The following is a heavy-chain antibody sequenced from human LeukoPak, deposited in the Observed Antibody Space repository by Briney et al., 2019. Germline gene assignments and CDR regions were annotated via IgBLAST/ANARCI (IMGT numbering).Heavy chain of an antibody. D-gene: IGHD4-17*01. Sequence: GGSLRLSCAASGFTFSSYSMNWVRQAPGKGLEWVSSISSSSSYIYYADSVKGRFTISSDNAKNSLYLQMNSLRAEDTAVYYCARDRSAVFTDGDYFDYWGQGTLVTVSS. V-gene: IGHV3-21*01. CDR1: GFTFSSYS. CDR3: ARDRSAVFTDGDYFDY. CDR2: ISSSSSYI. J-gene: IGHJ4*02.